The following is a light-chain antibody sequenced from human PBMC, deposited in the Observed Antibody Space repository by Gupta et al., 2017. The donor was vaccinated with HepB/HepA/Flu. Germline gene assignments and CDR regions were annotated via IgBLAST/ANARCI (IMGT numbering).Light chain of an antibody. J-gene: IGLJ1*01. CDR3: CSYTSSSTFV. CDR2: QVS. CDR1: SSDVGNYNL. Sequence: QSALTQPAAVSGSPGQSITISCTGTSSDVGNYNLVSWYQQYPGKAPKLMIYQVSERPSGVSNRFSGSKSGDTASLTISGLQAEDEADYYCCSYTSSSTFVFGTGTKVTVL. V-gene: IGLV2-23*02.